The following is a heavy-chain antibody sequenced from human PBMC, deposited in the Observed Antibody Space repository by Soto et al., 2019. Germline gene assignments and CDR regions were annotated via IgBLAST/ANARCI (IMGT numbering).Heavy chain of an antibody. CDR2: INPSGGST. CDR3: ARDSVEMATIPDY. D-gene: IGHD5-12*01. V-gene: IGHV1-46*01. Sequence: SVKVSCKASGYTFTSYGISWVRQAPGQGLEWMGIINPSGGSTSYAQKFQGRVTMTRDTSTSTVYMELSSLRSEDTAVYYCARDSVEMATIPDYWGQGTLVTVSS. J-gene: IGHJ4*02. CDR1: GYTFTSYG.